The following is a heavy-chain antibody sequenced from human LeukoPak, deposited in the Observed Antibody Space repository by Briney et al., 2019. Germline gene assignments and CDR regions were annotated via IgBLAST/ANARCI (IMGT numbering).Heavy chain of an antibody. V-gene: IGHV6-1*01. CDR2: PYFGSKWYN. CDR1: GYSVSNNSVT. CDR3: ARGLLVGHPYYCAMDV. J-gene: IGHJ6*02. Sequence: SQTLLLSCAISGYSVSNNSVTWAWISQSPSIGLESRGGPYFGSKWYNHSAESVKSRISINPDTSKNQFSLQLSSVTPEDTAVHYCARGLLVGHPYYCAMDVWGQGTTVSVSS. D-gene: IGHD2-8*02.